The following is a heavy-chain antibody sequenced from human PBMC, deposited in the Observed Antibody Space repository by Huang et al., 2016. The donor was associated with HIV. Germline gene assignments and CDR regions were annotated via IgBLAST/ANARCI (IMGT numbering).Heavy chain of an antibody. CDR1: GGSISSGGYY. CDR2: IYYSGST. D-gene: IGHD2-2*02. J-gene: IGHJ3*02. V-gene: IGHV4-30-4*08. Sequence: QVQLQESGPGLVKPSQTLSLTCTVSGGSISSGGYYWSWIRQPPGKGLAWIGYIYYSGSTYYNPSLKRRVTISVDTSKNQFSLKLSSVTAADTAVYYCARDTDGGRTFDIWGQGTMVTVSS. CDR3: ARDTDGGRTFDI.